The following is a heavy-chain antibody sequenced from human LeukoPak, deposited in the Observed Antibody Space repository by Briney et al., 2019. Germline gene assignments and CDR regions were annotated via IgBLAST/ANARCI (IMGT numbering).Heavy chain of an antibody. Sequence: SDTLSLTCTVSGGSINNYYWSWIRQPPGKGLEWIGYIYYNGNTNYNPSLKSRVTISVDTSKNQFSLKLSSVTAADTAVYYCARDRWYYYDSSGYRLDAFDIWGQGTMVTVSS. CDR3: ARDRWYYYDSSGYRLDAFDI. V-gene: IGHV4-59*13. CDR1: GGSINNYY. CDR2: IYYNGNT. D-gene: IGHD3-22*01. J-gene: IGHJ3*02.